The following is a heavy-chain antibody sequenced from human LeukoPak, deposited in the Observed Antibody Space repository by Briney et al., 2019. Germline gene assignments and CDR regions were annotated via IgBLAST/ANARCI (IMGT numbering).Heavy chain of an antibody. CDR3: ARGLAVAARFDY. D-gene: IGHD6-19*01. Sequence: SETLSLTCAVYGGSFSGYYWSWIRQPPGKGLEWIGEINHSGSTNYNPSLKSRVTISVDTSKNQLSLKLSSVTAADTAVYYCARGLAVAARFDYWGQGTLVTVSS. CDR2: INHSGST. V-gene: IGHV4-34*01. CDR1: GGSFSGYY. J-gene: IGHJ4*02.